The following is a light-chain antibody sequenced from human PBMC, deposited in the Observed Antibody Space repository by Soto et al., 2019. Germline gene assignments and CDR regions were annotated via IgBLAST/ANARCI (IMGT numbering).Light chain of an antibody. J-gene: IGKJ1*01. CDR3: QQYGSSSWT. Sequence: EIVLTQYPCTLSLSPGERATLSCRASQSVSSSYLAWYQQKPGQAPRLLIYGASSRATGIPDRFSGSGSGTDFTLTISRLEPEDFAVYYCQQYGSSSWTFGQGTKVDIK. CDR1: QSVSSSY. CDR2: GAS. V-gene: IGKV3-20*01.